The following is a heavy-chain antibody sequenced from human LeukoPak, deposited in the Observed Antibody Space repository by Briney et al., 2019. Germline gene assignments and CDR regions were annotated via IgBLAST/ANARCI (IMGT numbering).Heavy chain of an antibody. J-gene: IGHJ5*02. Sequence: PSETLSLTCTVSGGSVSSSNYHWSWIRQPPGKGLEWMGYISYSGTTDYNPSLKSRVTISVDTFKNQFSLKLASVTAADTAIYYCVRNQWLWGQGTLVTAPSGQGILVTVSS. CDR2: ISYSGTT. V-gene: IGHV4-61*01. CDR3: VRNQWLWGQGTLVTAP. CDR1: GGSVSSSNYH. D-gene: IGHD6-19*01.